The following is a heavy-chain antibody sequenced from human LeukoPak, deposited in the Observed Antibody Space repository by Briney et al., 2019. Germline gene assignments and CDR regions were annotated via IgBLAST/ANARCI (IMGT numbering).Heavy chain of an antibody. D-gene: IGHD3-22*01. CDR2: ISGSGGST. CDR3: AKADGYYYDSSGSFDY. CDR1: GFTFGSYP. J-gene: IGHJ4*02. Sequence: GGSLRLSCAASGFTFGSYPMTGFRKPPGKGRGWSSAISGSGGSTYYADSVKGRFTISRDNSKNTLYLQMNSLRAEDTAVYYCAKADGYYYDSSGSFDYWGQGTLVTVSS. V-gene: IGHV3-23*01.